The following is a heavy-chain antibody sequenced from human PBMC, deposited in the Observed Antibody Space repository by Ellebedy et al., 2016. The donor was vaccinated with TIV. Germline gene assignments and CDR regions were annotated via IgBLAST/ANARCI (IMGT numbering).Heavy chain of an antibody. J-gene: IGHJ4*02. CDR1: GYTFTAYY. V-gene: IGHV1-2*02. CDR3: ARDLREWELLGLFDY. CDR2: INPNSGGT. D-gene: IGHD1-26*01. Sequence: AASVKVSCKASGYTFTAYYMHWVRQAPGQGLEWMGWINPNSGGTNFAQKFQGRVTMTRGTSISTAYMELSRLRSDDTAVYYCARDLREWELLGLFDYWGQGTLVTVSS.